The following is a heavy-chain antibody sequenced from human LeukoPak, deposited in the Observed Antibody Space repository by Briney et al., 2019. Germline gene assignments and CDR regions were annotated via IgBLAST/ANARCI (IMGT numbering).Heavy chain of an antibody. CDR1: GFTFSIYW. V-gene: IGHV3-74*01. D-gene: IGHD7-27*01. CDR2: INTDGSST. Sequence: PGGSRRLSCAASGFTFSIYWMHWVRQAPGKGLVWVSRINTDGSSTNYADSVKGRFTISRDNAKNTLYLQMNSLRAEDTAVYYCARTLNWAFDFWGQGTLVTVSS. CDR3: ARTLNWAFDF. J-gene: IGHJ4*02.